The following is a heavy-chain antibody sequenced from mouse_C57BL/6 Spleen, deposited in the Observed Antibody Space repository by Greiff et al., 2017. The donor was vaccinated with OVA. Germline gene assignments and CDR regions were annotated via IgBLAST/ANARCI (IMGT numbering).Heavy chain of an antibody. V-gene: IGHV1-62-2*01. CDR2: FYPGSGSI. J-gene: IGHJ2*01. CDR3: VGHEDNQEGGYFDY. Sequence: VQLQQSGAELVKPGASVKLSCKASGYTFTEYTIHWVKQRPGQGLEWIGWFYPGSGSIKYNEKFKDKATLTADKSSSTAYMQLSRLTSEDSAVDFCVGHEDNQEGGYFDYWGQGTTLTVSS. CDR1: GYTFTEYT.